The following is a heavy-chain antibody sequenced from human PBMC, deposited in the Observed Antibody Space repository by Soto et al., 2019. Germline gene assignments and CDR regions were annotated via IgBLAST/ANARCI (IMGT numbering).Heavy chain of an antibody. Sequence: QVQLVQSGAEVKKPGASVKVSCKASGYTFTSYAMHWVRQAPGQRLEWMGWINAGNGNTKYSQKFQGRVTITRDTSASHAYMELSSLRSEDTAVYYCARGGEVPAAPTWFDPWGQGTLVTVSS. CDR2: INAGNGNT. D-gene: IGHD2-2*01. V-gene: IGHV1-3*01. CDR1: GYTFTSYA. CDR3: ARGGEVPAAPTWFDP. J-gene: IGHJ5*02.